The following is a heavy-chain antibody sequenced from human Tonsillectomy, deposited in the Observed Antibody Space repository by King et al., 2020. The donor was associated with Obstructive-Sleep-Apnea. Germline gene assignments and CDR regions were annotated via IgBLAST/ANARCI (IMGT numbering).Heavy chain of an antibody. J-gene: IGHJ4*02. D-gene: IGHD3-10*01. V-gene: IGHV3-23*04. CDR3: AKSYYYGSGSYEAVRTTQIYYFDY. Sequence: VQLVESGGGLVQPGGSLRLSCAASGFTFSSYAMSWVRQAPGKGLEWVSAISGSGGSTYYADSVKGRLTISRDNSKNTLYLQMNSLRAEDTAVYYCAKSYYYGSGSYEAVRTTQIYYFDYWGQGTLVTVSS. CDR1: GFTFSSYA. CDR2: ISGSGGST.